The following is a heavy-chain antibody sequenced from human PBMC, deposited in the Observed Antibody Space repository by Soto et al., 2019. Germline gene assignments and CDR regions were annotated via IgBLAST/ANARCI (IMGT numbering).Heavy chain of an antibody. Sequence: QIQVVQSGAEVKESGASVKVSCKTSGYSFTEYGVSWVRQAPGHGLEWVGWISGYNGRTTYAQKFQGRVTITIDTSTNTAYMDLRSLASDDTAVYYCATDNTATSPSRYSFGMDVCGPGTTVSVSS. D-gene: IGHD4-17*01. CDR2: ISGYNGRT. J-gene: IGHJ6*02. CDR3: ATDNTATSPSRYSFGMDV. V-gene: IGHV1-18*01. CDR1: GYSFTEYG.